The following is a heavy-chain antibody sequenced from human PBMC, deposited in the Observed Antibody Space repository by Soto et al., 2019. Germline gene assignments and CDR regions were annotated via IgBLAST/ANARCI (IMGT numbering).Heavy chain of an antibody. CDR3: TRDSSGDYGWFDS. V-gene: IGHV4-30-4*02. D-gene: IGHD4-17*01. CDR1: GGSITSGDYY. J-gene: IGHJ5*01. Sequence: SDTLSLTCTVSGGSITSGDYYWSWIRQRPGKGLQWIGYIYFSGSTYYHPSLKSRVTISLDTSKNQFSLNLRSVTAADTAVYYCTRDSSGDYGWFDSWGQGTVVTVSS. CDR2: IYFSGST.